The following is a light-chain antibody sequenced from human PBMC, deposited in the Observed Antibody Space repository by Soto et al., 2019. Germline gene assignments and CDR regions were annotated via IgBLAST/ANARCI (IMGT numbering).Light chain of an antibody. CDR1: SSDVGLYDY. J-gene: IGLJ1*01. CDR3: SSYTTSSTYV. V-gene: IGLV2-14*01. Sequence: QAVLTQPASVSGSPGQSITISCTGSSSDVGLYDYVSWYQQYPGRAPKLIIYEVNGRPSGVPTRFSGSKSGNTASLTISGLQAEDEADYYCSSYTTSSTYVFGTGTKVTVL. CDR2: EVN.